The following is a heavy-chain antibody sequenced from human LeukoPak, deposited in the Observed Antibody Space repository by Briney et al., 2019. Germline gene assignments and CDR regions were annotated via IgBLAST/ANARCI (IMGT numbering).Heavy chain of an antibody. V-gene: IGHV6-1*01. Sequence: SQTLSLTCAISGDSVSSNSVSWTWIRQSPSRGLGWLGRTYYRSKWFHDYAPSVKSRMTINPDTSTNQFSLQLNSVTPEDTGVYYCVMSSGWFFDYWGQGMLVTVSS. D-gene: IGHD6-19*01. CDR2: TYYRSKWFH. CDR3: VMSSGWFFDY. J-gene: IGHJ4*02. CDR1: GDSVSSNSVS.